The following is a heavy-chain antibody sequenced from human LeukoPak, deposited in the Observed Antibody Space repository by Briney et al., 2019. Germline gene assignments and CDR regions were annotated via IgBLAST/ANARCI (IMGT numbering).Heavy chain of an antibody. Sequence: ASVKVSCKASGYTFRNSHIHWMRHAPGPGPEWMGWINPNTGGTFYAQKFQDRVTMTRDMSSSTAYMELSWLKSDDTAIYFCARQEGGQILGINWFDFWGQGTTVTV. J-gene: IGHJ5*01. V-gene: IGHV1-2*02. CDR2: INPNTGGT. CDR3: ARQEGGQILGINWFDF. CDR1: GYTFRNSH. D-gene: IGHD2-15*01.